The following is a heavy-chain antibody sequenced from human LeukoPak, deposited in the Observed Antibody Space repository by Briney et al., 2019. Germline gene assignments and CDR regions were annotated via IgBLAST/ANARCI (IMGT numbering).Heavy chain of an antibody. J-gene: IGHJ4*02. CDR2: IIPIFGTA. CDR3: ARSTIAARPPFDY. V-gene: IGHV1-69*13. Sequence: SVKVSCKASGYTFTSYGISWVRQAPGQGLEWMGGIIPIFGTANYAQKFQGRVTITADESTSTAYMELSRLRSDDTAVYYCARSTIAARPPFDYWGQGTLVTVSS. D-gene: IGHD6-6*01. CDR1: GYTFTSYG.